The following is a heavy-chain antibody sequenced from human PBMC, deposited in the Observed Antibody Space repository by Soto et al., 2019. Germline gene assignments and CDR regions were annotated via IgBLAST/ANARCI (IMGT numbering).Heavy chain of an antibody. CDR2: FSYSGST. V-gene: IGHV4-59*01. D-gene: IGHD3-10*01. CDR1: GGSISSYY. J-gene: IGHJ5*02. CDR3: ARGDEDGSYYGYSFIEA. Sequence: SETLSLTCTVSGGSISSYYWSWIRQPPGKRLEWIGYFSYSGSTNYSPSLKSRVTISVETSKNQFSLKLSSVTAADMAVYYCARGDEDGSYYGYSFIEAWGPGTLVTVAS.